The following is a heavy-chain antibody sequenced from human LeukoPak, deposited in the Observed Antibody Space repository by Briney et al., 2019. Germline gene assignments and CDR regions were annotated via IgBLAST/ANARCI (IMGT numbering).Heavy chain of an antibody. CDR1: GYSFTDYY. CDR2: INPNSGDT. Sequence: ASVKVSCKTSGYSFTDYYMHWVRQAPGQGLEWMGWINPNSGDTSSAQKFQGRVTMTRDTSITTVYMEMSWLTSDDTAIYYCARADRLHGGPYLIGPWGQGTLVTVSS. J-gene: IGHJ5*02. D-gene: IGHD2-21*01. V-gene: IGHV1-2*02. CDR3: ARADRLHGGPYLIGP.